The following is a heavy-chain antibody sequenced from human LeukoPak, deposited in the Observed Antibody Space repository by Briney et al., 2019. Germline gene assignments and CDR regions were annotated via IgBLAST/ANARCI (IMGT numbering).Heavy chain of an antibody. CDR2: IKQDGSEK. D-gene: IGHD3-3*02. V-gene: IGHV3-7*01. Sequence: GGSLRLSCAASGFTFSSYWMSWVRQAPGKGLEWEANIKQDGSEKYYVDSVKGRFTISRDNAKNSLYLQMNSLRAEDTAVYYCARLRIFGVVIDFDYWGQGTLVTVSS. CDR3: ARLRIFGVVIDFDY. CDR1: GFTFSSYW. J-gene: IGHJ4*02.